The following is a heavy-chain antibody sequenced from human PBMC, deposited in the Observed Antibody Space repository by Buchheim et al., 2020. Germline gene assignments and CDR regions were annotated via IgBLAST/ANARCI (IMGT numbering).Heavy chain of an antibody. D-gene: IGHD6-6*01. V-gene: IGHV4-61*02. CDR3: ARVPYSSSSRWFDP. J-gene: IGHJ5*02. CDR2: IYTSGST. Sequence: QVQLQESGPGLVKPSQTLSLTCTVSGGSISSGSYYWSWIRQPAGKGLEWIGRIYTSGSTNYNPSLKSRVTISVDTSKNQFTLKLSSVTAGDTAVYYCARVPYSSSSRWFDPWGQGTL. CDR1: GGSISSGSYY.